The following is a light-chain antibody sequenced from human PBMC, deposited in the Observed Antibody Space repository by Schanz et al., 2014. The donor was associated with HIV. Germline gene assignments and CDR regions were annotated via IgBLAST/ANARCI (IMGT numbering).Light chain of an antibody. J-gene: IGKJ4*01. V-gene: IGKV3-20*01. CDR1: HSVSSNF. Sequence: DIVLTQSPDTLSVPPGERATLSCRASHSVSSNFFAWYQQKTGQAPRLLIFGASNRAAGIPDRCSGGESGTDFTVTISSLEPEDFAVYYGQYFGSSGGTFGGGTKVESK. CDR2: GAS. CDR3: QYFGSSGGT.